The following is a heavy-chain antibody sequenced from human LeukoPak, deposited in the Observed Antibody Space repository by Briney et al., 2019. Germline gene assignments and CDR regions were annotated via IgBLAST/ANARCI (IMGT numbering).Heavy chain of an antibody. J-gene: IGHJ4*02. V-gene: IGHV1-18*01. CDR2: ISAYNGNT. CDR1: GYTFTSYG. CDR3: ARGATDYYGSGSYYNPYY. D-gene: IGHD3-10*01. Sequence: ASVKVSCKASGYTFTSYGISWVRQAPGQGLEWMGWISAYNGNTNYAQKLQGRVTMTTDTSTSTAYMELRSLSSDDTAVYYCARGATDYYGSGSYYNPYYWGQGTLVTVSS.